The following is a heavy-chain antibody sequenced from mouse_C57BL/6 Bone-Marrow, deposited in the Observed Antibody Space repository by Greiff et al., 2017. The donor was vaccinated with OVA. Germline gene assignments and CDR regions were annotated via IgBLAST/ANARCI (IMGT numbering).Heavy chain of an antibody. D-gene: IGHD2-12*01. V-gene: IGHV1-64*01. Sequence: VQLHQPGAELVKPGASVKLSCKASGYTFTSYWMHWVKQRPGQGLEWIGMIHPNSGSTNYNEKFKSKATLTVDKSSSTAYMQLSSLTSEDSAVYYCARKLYHYYYAMDYWGQGTSVTVSS. CDR1: GYTFTSYW. CDR3: ARKLYHYYYAMDY. CDR2: IHPNSGST. J-gene: IGHJ4*01.